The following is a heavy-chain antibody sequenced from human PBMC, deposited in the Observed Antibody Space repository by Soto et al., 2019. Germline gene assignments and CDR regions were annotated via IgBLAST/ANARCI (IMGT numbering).Heavy chain of an antibody. CDR1: GFTFSSYS. CDR2: ISSSGSTI. Sequence: RGSLRLSCAASGFTFSSYSLNWVRQAPGKGLEWLSYISSSGSTIYYADSVKGRFTISRDNAKNSLYLQMNSLRAEDTAVYYCARGDIRYYYYYMDVWGKGTTVTVSS. V-gene: IGHV3-48*04. CDR3: ARGDIRYYYYYMDV. J-gene: IGHJ6*03.